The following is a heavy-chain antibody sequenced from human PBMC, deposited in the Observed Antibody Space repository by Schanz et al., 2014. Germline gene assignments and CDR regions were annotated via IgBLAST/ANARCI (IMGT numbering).Heavy chain of an antibody. CDR2: INPNSGDT. CDR1: GYTTFTDYY. V-gene: IGHV1-2*04. J-gene: IGHJ2*01. Sequence: QVQLVQSGAEVKKPGASVKVSCKASGYTTFTDYYIHWVRQAPGQGLEWMGWINPNSGDTNYAQKLQGWVTMTRDTSISSAYMEVSRLKSDAAAVYYWARLSVAGRPHVNYWYFDLWGRGTLVAVSS. D-gene: IGHD6-19*01. CDR3: ARLSVAGRPHVNYWYFDL.